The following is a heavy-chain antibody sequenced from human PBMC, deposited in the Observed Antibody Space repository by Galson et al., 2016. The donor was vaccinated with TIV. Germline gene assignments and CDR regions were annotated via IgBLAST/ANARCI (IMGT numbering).Heavy chain of an antibody. CDR3: ARERRHCGNECYLRYYYGMDV. D-gene: IGHD2-21*01. V-gene: IGHV3-66*02. Sequence: SLRLSCAASELIVSDNFMTWVRQAPGKGLEWVALIYDDGSTIYADSVKGRFTISRDTSKNMVYLQMNSLTREDTAVYFCARERRHCGNECYLRYYYGMDVWGRGTTVTVSS. CDR1: ELIVSDNF. CDR2: IYDDGST. J-gene: IGHJ6*02.